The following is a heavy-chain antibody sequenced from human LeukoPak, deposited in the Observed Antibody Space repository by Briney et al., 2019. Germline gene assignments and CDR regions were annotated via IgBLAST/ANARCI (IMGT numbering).Heavy chain of an antibody. CDR1: GFTFSSYG. D-gene: IGHD3-22*01. Sequence: GRSLRLSCAASGFTFSSYGTHWVRQAPGKGLEWVAAISYDGSNKYYADSVKGRFTISRDNSKNTLYLQMNSLRAVDTAVYYCAKCLHSSGYPPFDYWGQGTLVTVSS. V-gene: IGHV3-30*18. CDR3: AKCLHSSGYPPFDY. CDR2: ISYDGSNK. J-gene: IGHJ4*02.